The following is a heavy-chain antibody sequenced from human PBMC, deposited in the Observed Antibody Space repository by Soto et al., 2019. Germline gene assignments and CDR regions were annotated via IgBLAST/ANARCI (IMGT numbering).Heavy chain of an antibody. CDR2: IYYSGST. Sequence: SETLSLTSTVSGGSISSGGYYWSWIRQHPGKGLEWIGYIYYSGSTYYNPSLKSRVTISVDTSKNQFSLKLSSVTAADTAVYYCARGVCSGGSCYLAYYYYMDVWGKGTTVTVSS. CDR1: GGSISSGGYY. V-gene: IGHV4-31*03. J-gene: IGHJ6*03. CDR3: ARGVCSGGSCYLAYYYYMDV. D-gene: IGHD2-15*01.